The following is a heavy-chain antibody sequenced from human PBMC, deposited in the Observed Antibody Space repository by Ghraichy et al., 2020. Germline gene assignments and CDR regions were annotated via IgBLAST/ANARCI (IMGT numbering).Heavy chain of an antibody. CDR3: ARVGYGASGSFENDY. J-gene: IGHJ4*02. Sequence: GGSLRLSCAASGFTVSSNYMSWVRQAPGKGLEWVSVIYSGGSTYYADSVKGRFTISRDNSKNTLYLQMNSLRAEDTAVYYCARVGYGASGSFENDYWGQGTLVTVSS. D-gene: IGHD4-17*01. CDR1: GFTVSSNY. CDR2: IYSGGST. V-gene: IGHV3-66*01.